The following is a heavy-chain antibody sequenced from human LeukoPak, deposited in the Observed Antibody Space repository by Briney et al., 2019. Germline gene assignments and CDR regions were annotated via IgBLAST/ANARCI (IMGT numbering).Heavy chain of an antibody. V-gene: IGHV3-11*04. Sequence: GGSLRLSCAASGLTFSDYYMSWIPQALGMGLEWVSYISSSGSTIYYADSVKGRFTISRDNAKNSLYLQMNSLRAEDKAVYYCARARGPNDYWGQGTLVTVSS. CDR3: ARARGPNDY. J-gene: IGHJ4*02. CDR2: ISSSGSTI. CDR1: GLTFSDYY.